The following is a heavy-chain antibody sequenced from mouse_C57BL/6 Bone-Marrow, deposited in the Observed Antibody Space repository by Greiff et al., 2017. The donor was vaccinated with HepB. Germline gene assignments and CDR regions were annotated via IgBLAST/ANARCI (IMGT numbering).Heavy chain of an antibody. CDR3: AREGYGSGWFAY. V-gene: IGHV14-2*01. J-gene: IGHJ3*01. CDR1: GFNIKDYY. Sequence: VQLKQSGAELVKPGASVKLSCTASGFNIKDYYMHWVKQRTEQGLEWIGRIDPEDGETKYATKFQGKATITADTTSNTAYLQLSSLTSEDTAVYYYAREGYGSGWFAYWGQGTLVTVSA. CDR2: IDPEDGET. D-gene: IGHD1-1*01.